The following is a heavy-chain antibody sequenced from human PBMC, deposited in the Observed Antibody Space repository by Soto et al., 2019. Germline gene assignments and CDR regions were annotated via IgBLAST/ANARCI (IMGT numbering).Heavy chain of an antibody. D-gene: IGHD2-15*01. V-gene: IGHV1-3*01. CDR3: ARGIATGQLDP. CDR1: GYTFTRYT. J-gene: IGHJ5*02. Sequence: ASVKVSCKASGYTFTRYTMNWVRQAPGQRLEWMGWINPDNGNTKSSQKFQDRVIITRDTSASTAYMDLSSLRSEDTAVYYCARGIATGQLDPWGQGTLVTVPQ. CDR2: INPDNGNT.